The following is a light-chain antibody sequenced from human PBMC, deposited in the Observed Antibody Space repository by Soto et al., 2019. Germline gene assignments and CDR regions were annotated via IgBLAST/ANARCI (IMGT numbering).Light chain of an antibody. J-gene: IGLJ2*01. CDR2: EVS. Sequence: QSALTQPASVSGSPGQSITVSCTGTSSDVGSYKLVSWYQQHPGKAPKLMIYEVSKRPSGISSRFSGPKSGNSASLTISGLQAEDESDYYCCSYAGSSTLIFGGGTKLTVL. CDR1: SSDVGSYKL. V-gene: IGLV2-23*02. CDR3: CSYAGSSTLI.